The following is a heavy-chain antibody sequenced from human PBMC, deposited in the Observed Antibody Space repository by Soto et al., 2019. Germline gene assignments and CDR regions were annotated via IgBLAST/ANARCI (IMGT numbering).Heavy chain of an antibody. CDR1: GGTFSSYT. D-gene: IGHD3-9*01. Sequence: SVKVSCKASGGTFSSYTISWVRQAPGQGLEWMGRIIPILGIANYAQKFQGRVTITADKSTSTAYMELSSLRSEDTAVYYCASDQLRYFDWSPFGYWGQGTLVTVSS. J-gene: IGHJ4*02. CDR3: ASDQLRYFDWSPFGY. CDR2: IIPILGIA. V-gene: IGHV1-69*02.